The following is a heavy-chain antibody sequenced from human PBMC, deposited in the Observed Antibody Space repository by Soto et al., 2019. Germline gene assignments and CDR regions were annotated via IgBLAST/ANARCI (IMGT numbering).Heavy chain of an antibody. Sequence: EVQLVESGGVLVQPEGSLRLSCAASGFTFSTSAMNWVRQAPGKGLEWVSYISSGGSTIYYADSVKGRFTISRDNAKNSLYLQMNSLRAEDTAVYYCARGGSSWSVDYWGQGTLVTGSS. CDR2: ISSGGSTI. D-gene: IGHD6-13*01. V-gene: IGHV3-48*01. CDR3: ARGGSSWSVDY. CDR1: GFTFSTSA. J-gene: IGHJ4*02.